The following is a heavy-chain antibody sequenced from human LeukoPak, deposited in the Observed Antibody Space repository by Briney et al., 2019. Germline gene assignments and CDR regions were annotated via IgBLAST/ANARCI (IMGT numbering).Heavy chain of an antibody. D-gene: IGHD3-22*01. CDR1: GFTFSSYA. CDR2: IAYDGSNK. V-gene: IGHV3-30*18. J-gene: IGHJ4*02. CDR3: AKESNYDSGGYYSPFDY. Sequence: PGGSLRLSCAASGFTFSSYAMHWVRQAPGKGLEWVAVIAYDGSNKYYADSVKGRFTISRDNSKNILNLQMNSLRVEDTAVYYCAKESNYDSGGYYSPFDYWGQGTLVTVSS.